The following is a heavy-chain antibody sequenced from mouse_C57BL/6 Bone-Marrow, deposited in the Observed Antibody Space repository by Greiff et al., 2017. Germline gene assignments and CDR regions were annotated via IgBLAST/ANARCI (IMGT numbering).Heavy chain of an antibody. CDR3: ARHYYYGSSYGYAMDY. D-gene: IGHD1-1*01. V-gene: IGHV5-6*01. Sequence: EVKLQESGGDLVKPGGSLKLSCAASGFTFSSYGMSWVRQTPDKRLAWVATISSGGSYTYYPDSVKGRFTISRDNAKNTLYLQMSSLKSEDTAMYYCARHYYYGSSYGYAMDYWGQGTSVTVSS. CDR2: ISSGGSYT. J-gene: IGHJ4*01. CDR1: GFTFSSYG.